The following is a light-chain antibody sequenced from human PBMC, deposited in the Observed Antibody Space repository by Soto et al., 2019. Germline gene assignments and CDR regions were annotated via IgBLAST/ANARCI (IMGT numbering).Light chain of an antibody. V-gene: IGKV3-15*01. J-gene: IGKJ1*01. CDR1: QSVSSN. Sequence: EIGMTQSPATLSVSPGERATLSCRASQSVSSNLAWYQRKPGQAPRLLIYGASTRATGIPARFIGSGSGTDFTLTISSLQSEDFALYYGQQYNNWPWTFGQGTKVEIK. CDR3: QQYNNWPWT. CDR2: GAS.